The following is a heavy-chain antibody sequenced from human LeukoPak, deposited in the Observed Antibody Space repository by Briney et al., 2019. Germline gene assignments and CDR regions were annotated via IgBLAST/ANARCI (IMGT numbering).Heavy chain of an antibody. Sequence: PGGSLRLSCAAPGFTFSSYGMHWVRQAPGKGLEWVAVIWYDGSNKYYADSVKGRFTISRDNSKNTLYLQMNSLRAEDTAVYYCARDTAPRSGSYYTPGHDYWGQGTLVTVSS. CDR1: GFTFSSYG. CDR2: IWYDGSNK. J-gene: IGHJ4*02. CDR3: ARDTAPRSGSYYTPGHDY. V-gene: IGHV3-33*08. D-gene: IGHD3-10*01.